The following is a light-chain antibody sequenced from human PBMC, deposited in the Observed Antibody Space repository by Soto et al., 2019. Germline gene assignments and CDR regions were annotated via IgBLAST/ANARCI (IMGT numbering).Light chain of an antibody. Sequence: QSALTQPPSAAGSPGQSVTISCTGTISDISTYYYVSWYQQHPGKAPKLIIYEVSERPSGVPDRFSGSNSGKTASLTVSGLQAEDEAHYYCSSCAGTKTLVFGGGTEVTVL. V-gene: IGLV2-8*01. J-gene: IGLJ2*01. CDR3: SSCAGTKTLV. CDR2: EVS. CDR1: ISDISTYYY.